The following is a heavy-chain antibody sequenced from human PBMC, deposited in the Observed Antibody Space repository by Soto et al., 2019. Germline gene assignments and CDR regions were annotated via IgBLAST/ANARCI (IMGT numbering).Heavy chain of an antibody. V-gene: IGHV6-1*01. CDR3: ARAGITGTSNLEGMDV. CDR1: GDSVSSNSAA. D-gene: IGHD1-20*01. CDR2: TYYRSKWYN. Sequence: PSHTLSLTCAISGDSVSSNSAAWNLIRQSPSRGLEWLGRTYYRSKWYNDYAVSVKSRITINPDTSKNQFSLQLNSVTPEDTAVYYCARAGITGTSNLEGMDVWGQGTTVXV. J-gene: IGHJ6*02.